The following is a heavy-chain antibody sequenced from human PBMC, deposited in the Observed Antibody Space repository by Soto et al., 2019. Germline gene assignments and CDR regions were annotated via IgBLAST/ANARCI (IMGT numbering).Heavy chain of an antibody. CDR3: AYGSGNNRRDQTYGMDV. D-gene: IGHD3-10*01. J-gene: IGHJ6*02. CDR2: IIPILRSP. CDR1: GGTFRSYA. V-gene: IGHV1-69*01. Sequence: QVQLVQSGAEVKKPGSSVRVSCQASGGTFRSYAINWVRQAPGEGLEWMGGIIPILRSPNYAQRSQGRITITADESTSTVYMELSSLTHEDSAVYFCAYGSGNNRRDQTYGMDVWGHGTTVTVSS.